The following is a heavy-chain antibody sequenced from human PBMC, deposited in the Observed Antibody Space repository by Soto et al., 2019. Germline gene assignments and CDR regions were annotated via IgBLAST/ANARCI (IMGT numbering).Heavy chain of an antibody. CDR1: GYDFTTYG. CDR3: ARDPVNSGYFYYYGMDV. J-gene: IGHJ6*02. CDR2: ISAYNGNT. Sequence: ASVKVSCKGSGYDFTTYGITCVRQAPGQGLEWMGWISAYNGNTNYAQKLQGRVTMTTDTSTSTAYMELRSLRSDDTAVYYCARDPVNSGYFYYYGMDVWGQGTTVTVSS. D-gene: IGHD5-12*01. V-gene: IGHV1-18*01.